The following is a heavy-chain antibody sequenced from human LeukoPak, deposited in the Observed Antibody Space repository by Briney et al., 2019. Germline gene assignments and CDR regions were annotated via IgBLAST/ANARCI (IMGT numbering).Heavy chain of an antibody. Sequence: ASVTVSCKASGYTFTGYYMHWVRQAPGQGLEWMGWINPNSGGTNYAQKFQGRVTMTRDTSISTAYMELSRLRSDDTAVYYCARGQDNYYYYYGMDVWGQGTTVTVSS. CDR2: INPNSGGT. CDR1: GYTFTGYY. CDR3: ARGQDNYYYYYGMDV. J-gene: IGHJ6*02. V-gene: IGHV1-2*02. D-gene: IGHD2-15*01.